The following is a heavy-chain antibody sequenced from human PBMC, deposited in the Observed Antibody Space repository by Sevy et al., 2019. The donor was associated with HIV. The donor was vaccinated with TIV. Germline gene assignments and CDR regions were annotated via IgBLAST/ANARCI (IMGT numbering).Heavy chain of an antibody. CDR2: IYHSGST. CDR3: AGRIAVAAFDY. Sequence: SETLSLTCAVSGGSISSGGYSWSWIRQPPGKGLEWIGYIYHSGSTYYNPSLKSRVTMSVDTSKNQFSLKLSSVTAADTAVYYCAGRIAVAAFDYWGQGNLVTVSS. V-gene: IGHV4-30-2*01. CDR1: GGSISSGGYS. D-gene: IGHD6-19*01. J-gene: IGHJ4*02.